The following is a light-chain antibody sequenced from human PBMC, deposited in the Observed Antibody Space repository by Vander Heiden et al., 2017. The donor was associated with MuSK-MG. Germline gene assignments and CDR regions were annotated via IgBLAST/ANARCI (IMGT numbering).Light chain of an antibody. CDR3: QKEDNAPLT. CDR1: QGIYNH. CDR2: GAS. V-gene: IGKV1-27*01. Sequence: DIQMTQSPSSLSASVGDRVTITCRASQGIYNHLAWYQQKPGKVPKLLIDGASTLKSGVPSRFSGSGFGTEFTLTISSLQPEDVGTYYCQKEDNAPLTFGGGTKVQIK. J-gene: IGKJ4*01.